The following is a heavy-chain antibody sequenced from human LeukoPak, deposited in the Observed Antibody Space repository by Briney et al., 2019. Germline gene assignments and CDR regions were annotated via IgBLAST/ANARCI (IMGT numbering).Heavy chain of an antibody. J-gene: IGHJ4*02. CDR2: MNPNSGNT. CDR3: AREQDSGSYPDY. CDR1: GYTFTSYD. Sequence: ASVKVSCKASGYTFTSYDINWVRQATGQGPEWMGWMNPNSGNTGYAQKFQGRVTMTRNTSISTAYMELSSLRSEDTAVYYCAREQDSGSYPDYWGQGTLVTVSS. D-gene: IGHD1-26*01. V-gene: IGHV1-8*01.